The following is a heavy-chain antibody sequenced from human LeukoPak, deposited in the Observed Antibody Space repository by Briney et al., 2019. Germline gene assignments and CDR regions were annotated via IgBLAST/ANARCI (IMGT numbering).Heavy chain of an antibody. CDR2: ISAYNGNT. Sequence: ASVKVSCKASGYTFTTYAFTWVRQAPGQGLEWMGWISAYNGNTNYAQKFQGRVTMTRDTSTSTVYMELSSLRSEDTAVYYCARDPAAEYYFDYWGQGTLVTVSS. D-gene: IGHD2-2*01. CDR3: ARDPAAEYYFDY. J-gene: IGHJ4*02. V-gene: IGHV1-18*01. CDR1: GYTFTTYA.